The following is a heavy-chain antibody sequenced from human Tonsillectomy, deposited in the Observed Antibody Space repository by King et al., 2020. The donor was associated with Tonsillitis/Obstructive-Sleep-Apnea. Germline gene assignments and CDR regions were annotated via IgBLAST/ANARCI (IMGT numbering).Heavy chain of an antibody. CDR3: ARGYCSSTSCAHMNAFDI. V-gene: IGHV1-46*01. CDR1: GYTFTSYY. J-gene: IGHJ3*02. CDR2: INPSGGST. Sequence: QLVQSGAEVKKPGASVKVSCKASGYTFTSYYMHWVRQAPGQGLEWMGIINPSGGSTSYAQKFQGRVTMTRDTSTSTVYMELSSLRSEETAVYYCARGYCSSTSCAHMNAFDIWGQGTMVTVSS. D-gene: IGHD2-2*01.